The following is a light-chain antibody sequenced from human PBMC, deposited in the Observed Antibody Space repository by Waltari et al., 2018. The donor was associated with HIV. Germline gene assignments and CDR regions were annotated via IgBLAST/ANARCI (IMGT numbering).Light chain of an antibody. CDR1: QSLLHSNGYNY. CDR2: LGS. CDR3: MQALQTPWT. Sequence: DIVMTQSPLSLPVTPGEPASISCRSSQSLLHSNGYNYLDWYLQKPWQSPQLLIYLGSNRASGVPDRFSGSGSGTDFTLKISRVEAEDVGLYYCMQALQTPWTFGQGTKVEIK. V-gene: IGKV2-28*01. J-gene: IGKJ1*01.